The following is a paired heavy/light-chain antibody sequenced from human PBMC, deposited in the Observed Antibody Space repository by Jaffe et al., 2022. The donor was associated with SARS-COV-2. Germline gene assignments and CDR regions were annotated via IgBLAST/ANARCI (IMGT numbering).Light chain of an antibody. CDR1: QSVSSN. J-gene: IGKJ1*01. CDR3: QQYNNWPPWT. CDR2: RAS. Sequence: EIVMTQSPATLSVSPGERATLSCRASQSVSSNLAWYQQRPGQAPRLLIYRASTRATGIPARFSGSGSGTDFTLTISSLQSEDFAVYYCQQYNNWPPWTFGQGTKVEIK. V-gene: IGKV3-15*01.
Heavy chain of an antibody. CDR1: GGSISSASFY. J-gene: IGHJ1*01. D-gene: IGHD2-15*01. V-gene: IGHV4-39*01. CDR2: VYFGGNT. Sequence: QLQLQESGPGLVKPSETLSLTCTVSGGSISSASFYWGWIRQPPGKGLEWIGTVYFGGNTYYNPSLRSRVTISIDTSKNQFSLKLSSVTAADTAVYYCARQPPRYCSGSSCYDAEYFQYWGQGTLVTVSS. CDR3: ARQPPRYCSGSSCYDAEYFQY.